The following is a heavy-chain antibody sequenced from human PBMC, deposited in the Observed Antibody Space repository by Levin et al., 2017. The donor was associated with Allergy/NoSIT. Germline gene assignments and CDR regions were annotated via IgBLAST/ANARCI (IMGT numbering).Heavy chain of an antibody. D-gene: IGHD4-11*01. V-gene: IGHV3-23*01. CDR2: IFDGGHAT. CDR3: AKYGPTVSDFYLEE. CDR1: GFTFNNFA. J-gene: IGHJ4*02. Sequence: GGSLRLSCVASGFTFNNFAMAWVRQAPGKGLEWVSSIFDGGHATYYADSVKGRFTISRDNSKNTVSLQMNSLRDEDTAVYYCAKYGPTVSDFYLEEWGRGTLVTVYS.